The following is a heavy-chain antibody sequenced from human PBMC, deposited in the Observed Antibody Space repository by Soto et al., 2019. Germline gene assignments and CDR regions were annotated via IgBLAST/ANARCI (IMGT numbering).Heavy chain of an antibody. J-gene: IGHJ6*03. D-gene: IGHD2-15*01. CDR1: GFTFSDHD. CDR3: AKDGLNYCSGGSCYLGVRHYYYYMDV. CDR2: SRNKANSYTT. Sequence: GGSLRLSCAASGFTFSDHDMDWVRQAPGKGLEWVGRSRNKANSYTTEYAASVKGRFTISRDNSKNSLYLQMNSLRAEDTAVYYCAKDGLNYCSGGSCYLGVRHYYYYMDVWGKGTTVTVSS. V-gene: IGHV3-72*01.